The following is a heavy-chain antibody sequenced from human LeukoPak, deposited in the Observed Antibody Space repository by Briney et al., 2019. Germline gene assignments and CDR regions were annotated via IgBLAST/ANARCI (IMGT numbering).Heavy chain of an antibody. Sequence: SETLSLTCTVSGGSITSDHWNWIRQHPGKGLEWIGYIYYSGSTYYNPSLKSRVTISVDTSKNQFSLKLSSVTAADTAVYYCARTARWFGETDWGQGTLVTVSS. CDR2: IYYSGST. D-gene: IGHD3-10*01. CDR3: ARTARWFGETD. V-gene: IGHV4-59*06. J-gene: IGHJ4*02. CDR1: GGSITSDH.